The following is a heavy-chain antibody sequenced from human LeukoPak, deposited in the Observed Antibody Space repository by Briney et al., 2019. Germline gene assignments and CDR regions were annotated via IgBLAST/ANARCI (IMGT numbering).Heavy chain of an antibody. CDR3: ARDHAITMVRGVIITELEDWFDP. J-gene: IGHJ5*02. Sequence: SETLSLTCTVSGGSISSSSYFWGWIRQPPGKGLEWIGTIYYSGTTYFNPSLKSQVTISIDTSKNQFSLQLNSVTPEDTAVYYCARDHAITMVRGVIITELEDWFDPWGQGTLVTVSS. CDR1: GGSISSSSYF. CDR2: IYYSGTT. V-gene: IGHV4-39*07. D-gene: IGHD3-10*01.